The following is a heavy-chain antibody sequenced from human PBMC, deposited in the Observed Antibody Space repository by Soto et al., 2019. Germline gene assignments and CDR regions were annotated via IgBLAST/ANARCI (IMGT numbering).Heavy chain of an antibody. CDR2: ISSSSSYI. V-gene: IGHV3-21*01. CDR1: GFTFSSYS. D-gene: IGHD6-13*01. Sequence: GGSLRLSCAASGFTFSSYSMNWVRQAPGKGLEWVSSISSSSSYIYYADSVKGRFTISRDNAKNSLYLQMNSLRAEDTAVYYCARDREAAAGTYWGQGTLVTVSS. J-gene: IGHJ4*02. CDR3: ARDREAAAGTY.